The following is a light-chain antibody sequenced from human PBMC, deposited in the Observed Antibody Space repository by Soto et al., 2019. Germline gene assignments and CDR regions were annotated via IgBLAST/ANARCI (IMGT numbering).Light chain of an antibody. Sequence: EIVLTQSPGTLSLSPGERATLSCRASQSVSSRSLAWYQQKPGQAPRLLISGASSRAADIPDRFSGSGSGTGFTLTINRLEPEDFAVYYCQQYDSSPRTVGQGTKVDIK. CDR3: QQYDSSPRT. V-gene: IGKV3-20*01. CDR2: GAS. J-gene: IGKJ1*01. CDR1: QSVSSRS.